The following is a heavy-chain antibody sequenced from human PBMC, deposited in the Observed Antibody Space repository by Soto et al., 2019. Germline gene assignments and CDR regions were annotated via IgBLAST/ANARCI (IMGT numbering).Heavy chain of an antibody. J-gene: IGHJ4*02. CDR2: IIPSCGTT. CDR3: AREAGTINLDY. V-gene: IGHV1-69*05. Sequence: SVKVSCKASGGTFSSYAISWVRQAPGQGLEWMGVIIPSCGTTSYAQKFQGRVTMTRDTSTSTVYMELSSLRSEDTAVYYCAREAGTINLDYWGQGTLVTVSS. D-gene: IGHD5-12*01. CDR1: GGTFSSYA.